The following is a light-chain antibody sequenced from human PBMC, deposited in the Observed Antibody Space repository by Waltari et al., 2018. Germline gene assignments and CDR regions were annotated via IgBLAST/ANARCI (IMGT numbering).Light chain of an antibody. CDR2: DAS. V-gene: IGKV3-11*01. CDR1: QRITHY. CDR3: QQRSNWPLLT. Sequence: EIVLTHSPATLSLSPGARATLSCRASQRITHYLAWYQQKRGQAPRLLISDASNRATGIPARFSGSGSGTDFTLTISGLEPEDFAVYYCQQRSNWPLLTFGGGTKVEIK. J-gene: IGKJ4*01.